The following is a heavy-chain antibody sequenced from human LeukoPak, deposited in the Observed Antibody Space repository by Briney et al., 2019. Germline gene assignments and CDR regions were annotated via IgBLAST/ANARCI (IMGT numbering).Heavy chain of an antibody. CDR1: GFTFSSYA. CDR2: IRYDGSNK. CDR3: AKDPRRSSGYYPTYYFDY. Sequence: PGRSLRLSCAASGFTFSSYAMHWVRQAPGKGLEWVAFIRYDGSNKYYADSVKGRFTISRDNSKNTLYLQMNSLRAEDTAVYYCAKDPRRSSGYYPTYYFDYWGQGTLVTVSS. V-gene: IGHV3-30*02. J-gene: IGHJ4*02. D-gene: IGHD3-22*01.